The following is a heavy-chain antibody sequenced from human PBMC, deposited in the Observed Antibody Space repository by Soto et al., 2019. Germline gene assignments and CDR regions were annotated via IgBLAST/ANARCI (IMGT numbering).Heavy chain of an antibody. J-gene: IGHJ5*02. Sequence: QITLKESGPTLVRPTQTLTLTCTFSGFSLSTTGVGVGWIRQPPGKALEWLALIYWDDDKRYSPSLKSRLTITKDTSKNEVILTMTNMDPVDTATYYCAQRLHDYGLGREQANYFDPWGQGTLVTVSS. D-gene: IGHD3-10*01. CDR1: GFSLSTTGVG. V-gene: IGHV2-5*02. CDR2: IYWDDDK. CDR3: AQRLHDYGLGREQANYFDP.